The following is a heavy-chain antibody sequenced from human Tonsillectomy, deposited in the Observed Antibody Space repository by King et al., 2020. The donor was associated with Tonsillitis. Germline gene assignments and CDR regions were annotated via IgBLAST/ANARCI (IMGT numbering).Heavy chain of an antibody. J-gene: IGHJ4*02. D-gene: IGHD2-8*01. CDR1: GGSISSGSNY. V-gene: IGHV4-61*02. Sequence: QLQESVPGLVKPSQTLSLTCTVSGGSISSGSNYWIWIRQPAGKGLEWIGRSYTRGNTNYNPSFKSRVTMSVDMSKNQFSLKLSSVTAADTAVYYCARYGLDYYFDYWGQGTLVTVSS. CDR3: ARYGLDYYFDY. CDR2: SYTRGNT.